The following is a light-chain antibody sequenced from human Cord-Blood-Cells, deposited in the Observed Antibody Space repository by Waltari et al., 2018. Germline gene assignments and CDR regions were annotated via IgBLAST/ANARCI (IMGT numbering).Light chain of an antibody. CDR1: SVSSWY. CDR3: NSRDSSGNHYV. Sequence: SFELTQDPPVSVALGQTVRLTCKVDSVSSWYASGYQQKPGQAPVLVIYGKNNRPSGIPDRFSGSSSGNTASLTITGAQAEDEADYYCNSRDSSGNHYVFGTGTKVTVL. V-gene: IGLV3-19*01. CDR2: GKN. J-gene: IGLJ1*01.